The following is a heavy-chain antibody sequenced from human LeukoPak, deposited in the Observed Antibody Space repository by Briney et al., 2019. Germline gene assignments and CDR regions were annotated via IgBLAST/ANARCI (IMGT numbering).Heavy chain of an antibody. CDR2: ISGSGGST. D-gene: IGHD2-15*01. V-gene: IGHV3-23*01. CDR3: AKDLVVPYYFDY. CDR1: GFTFSSYA. Sequence: PGGSLRLSCAASGFTFSSYAMSWVRQAPGKGLEWISAISGSGGSTYYADSVKGRFTISRDNSKNTLYLQMNSLRAEDTAVYYCAKDLVVPYYFDYWGQGTLVTVSS. J-gene: IGHJ4*02.